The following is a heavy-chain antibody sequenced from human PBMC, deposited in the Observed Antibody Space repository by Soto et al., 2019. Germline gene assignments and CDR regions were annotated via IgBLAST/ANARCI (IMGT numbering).Heavy chain of an antibody. CDR3: ASTNYDSSGYYYLDY. Sequence: LRLSCAASGFTFSSYGMHWVRQAPGKGLEWVAVIWYDGSNKYYADSVKGRFTISRDNSKNTLYLQMNSLRAEDTAVYYCASTNYDSSGYYYLDYWGQGTLVTVSS. CDR1: GFTFSSYG. D-gene: IGHD3-22*01. V-gene: IGHV3-33*01. CDR2: IWYDGSNK. J-gene: IGHJ4*02.